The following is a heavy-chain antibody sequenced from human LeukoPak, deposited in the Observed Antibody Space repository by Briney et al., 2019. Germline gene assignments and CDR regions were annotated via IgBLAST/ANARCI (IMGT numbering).Heavy chain of an antibody. CDR2: IYYSGST. Sequence: SETLSLTCTVSGGSISSYYWSWIRQPPGKGLEWIGYIYYSGSTNYNPSLKSRVTISVDTSKNQFSLKLSSVTAADTAVYYCASLRKRGGAFDIWGQGTMVTVSS. V-gene: IGHV4-59*12. CDR1: GGSISSYY. J-gene: IGHJ3*02. CDR3: ASLRKRGGAFDI.